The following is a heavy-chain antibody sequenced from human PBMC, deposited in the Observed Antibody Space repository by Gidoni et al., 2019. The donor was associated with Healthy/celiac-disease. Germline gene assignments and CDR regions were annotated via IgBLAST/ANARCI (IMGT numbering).Heavy chain of an antibody. CDR3: ARGGCSGGSCYYYYYYMDV. Sequence: QVQLVQSGAEVKKPGASVKVSCKASGYTFTRYYMHWVRQAPGQGLEWMGWINPNSGGTNYAQKFQGRVTMTRDTSISTAYMELSRLRSDDTAVYYCARGGCSGGSCYYYYYYMDVWGKGTTVTVSS. V-gene: IGHV1-2*02. D-gene: IGHD2-15*01. J-gene: IGHJ6*03. CDR2: INPNSGGT. CDR1: GYTFTRYY.